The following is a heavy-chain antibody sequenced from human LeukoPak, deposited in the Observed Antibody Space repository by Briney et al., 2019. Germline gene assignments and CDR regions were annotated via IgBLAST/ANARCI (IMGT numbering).Heavy chain of an antibody. CDR2: ISVSGDHT. CDR1: GFTFTSYA. V-gene: IGHV3-23*01. Sequence: GGSLRLSCTASGFTFTSYAMSWVRQAPEKGLGWVSTISVSGDHTYYADSVKGRFTISRDNSKNTLYLQMNSLRAEDTAVYYCAKDTYYDILTGYLDYWGQGTLVTVSS. D-gene: IGHD3-9*01. J-gene: IGHJ4*02. CDR3: AKDTYYDILTGYLDY.